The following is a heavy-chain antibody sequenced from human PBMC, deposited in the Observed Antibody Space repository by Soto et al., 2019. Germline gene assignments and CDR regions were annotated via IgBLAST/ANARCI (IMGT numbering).Heavy chain of an antibody. CDR3: ARQSVVGATNDPTPYAFDI. CDR1: GYSFTSYW. J-gene: IGHJ3*02. Sequence: GESLKISCKGSGYSFTSYWIGWVRQMPGKGLEWMGIIYPGDSDTRYSPSFQGQVTISADKSISTAYLQWSSLKASDTAMYYCARQSVVGATNDPTPYAFDIWGQGTMVTVSS. D-gene: IGHD1-26*01. V-gene: IGHV5-51*01. CDR2: IYPGDSDT.